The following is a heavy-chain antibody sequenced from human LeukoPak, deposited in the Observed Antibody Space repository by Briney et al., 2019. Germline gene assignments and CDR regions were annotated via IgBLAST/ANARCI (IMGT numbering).Heavy chain of an antibody. D-gene: IGHD2-15*01. CDR1: GGSISSSSYY. Sequence: PSETLSLTCTVSGGSISSSSYYWGWIRQPPGKGLEWIGSIYYSGSTYYNPSLKSRVTISVDTSKNQFSLKLSSVTAADTAAYYCARPYCSGGSCYPFHMDAWGQGTTVTVSS. CDR2: IYYSGST. V-gene: IGHV4-39*01. CDR3: ARPYCSGGSCYPFHMDA. J-gene: IGHJ6*02.